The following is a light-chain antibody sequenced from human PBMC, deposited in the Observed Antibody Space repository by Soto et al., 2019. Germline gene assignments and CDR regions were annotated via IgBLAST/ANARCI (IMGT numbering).Light chain of an antibody. J-gene: IGKJ1*01. CDR2: KAS. CDR3: QHYNSYSEA. Sequence: DIQMTRSPSTLSGSLVDGVTITCRASQTISSWFAWYQQKPGKAPKLLIYKASTLKSGVPSRFSGSGSGTEFTLTISSLQPDDFATYYCQHYNSYSEAFGQGTKVDIK. V-gene: IGKV1-5*03. CDR1: QTISSW.